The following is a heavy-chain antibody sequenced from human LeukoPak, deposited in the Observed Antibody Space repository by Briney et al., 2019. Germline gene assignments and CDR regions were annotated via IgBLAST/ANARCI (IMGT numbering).Heavy chain of an antibody. CDR1: GDPISISNDF. CDR3: ARNYIVVVVAAIKRPTYFDY. J-gene: IGHJ4*02. D-gene: IGHD2-15*01. CDR2: MYYSGTT. Sequence: SETLSLICTVSGDPISISNDFGGWIRQPPGKGLEWLGCMYYSGTTYYNPSLKSRVTISGDTSKNQFSLKLSSVTAADTAVYYCARNYIVVVVAAIKRPTYFDYWGQGTLVTVSS. V-gene: IGHV4-39*01.